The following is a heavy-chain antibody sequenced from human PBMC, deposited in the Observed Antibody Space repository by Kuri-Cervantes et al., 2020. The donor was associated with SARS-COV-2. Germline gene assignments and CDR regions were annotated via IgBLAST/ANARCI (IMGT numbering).Heavy chain of an antibody. CDR3: ARERSYYDFWSGYSDNWFDP. V-gene: IGHV3-30-3*01. CDR1: GFTFSSYA. D-gene: IGHD3-3*01. Sequence: GESLKISCAASGFTFSSYAMHWVRQAPGKGLEWVAVISYDGSNKYYADSVKGRFTTSRDNSKNTLYLQMNSLRAEDTAVYYCARERSYYDFWSGYSDNWFDPWGQGTLVTVSS. CDR2: ISYDGSNK. J-gene: IGHJ5*02.